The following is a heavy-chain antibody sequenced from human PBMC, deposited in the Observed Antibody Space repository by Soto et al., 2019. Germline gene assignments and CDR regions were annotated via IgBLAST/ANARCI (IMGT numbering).Heavy chain of an antibody. CDR3: TRFYDVWSGYMDV. CDR1: GVTFGDYA. J-gene: IGHJ6*02. V-gene: IGHV3-49*03. D-gene: IGHD3-3*01. Sequence: PGGSLGLSCTASGVTFGDYAMSWFRQGPGKGLEWVGFIRSKAYGGTTEYAASVKGRFTISRDDSKSIAYLQMNSLKTEDTAVYDCTRFYDVWSGYMDVWGQGTTFTVSS. CDR2: IRSKAYGGTT.